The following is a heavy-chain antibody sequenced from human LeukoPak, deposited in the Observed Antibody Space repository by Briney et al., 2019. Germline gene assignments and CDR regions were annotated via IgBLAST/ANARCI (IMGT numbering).Heavy chain of an antibody. J-gene: IGHJ4*02. V-gene: IGHV3-21*01. CDR3: ARDPFDYDSSGYYRINTNFDY. CDR2: ISSSSSYI. CDR1: GFTFSSYS. D-gene: IGHD3-22*01. Sequence: GGSLRLSCAASGFTFSSYSMNWVRQAPGKGLEWVSSISSSSSYIYYADSVKGRLTISRDNAKNSLYLQMNSLRAEDTAVYYCARDPFDYDSSGYYRINTNFDYWGQGTLVTVSS.